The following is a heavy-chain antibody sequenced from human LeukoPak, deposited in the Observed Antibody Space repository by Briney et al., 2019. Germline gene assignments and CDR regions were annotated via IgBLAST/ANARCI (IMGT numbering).Heavy chain of an antibody. CDR3: ASYHGDLSP. V-gene: IGHV3-30*04. CDR2: ISYDGSNK. D-gene: IGHD4-17*01. CDR1: GFTFSSYA. J-gene: IGHJ5*02. Sequence: PGGSLRLSCAASGFTFSSYAMHWVRQAPGKGLEWVAVISYDGSNKYYADSVKGRFTISRDNSKNTLYLQMNSLRAEDTAVYYCASYHGDLSPWGQGTLVTVSS.